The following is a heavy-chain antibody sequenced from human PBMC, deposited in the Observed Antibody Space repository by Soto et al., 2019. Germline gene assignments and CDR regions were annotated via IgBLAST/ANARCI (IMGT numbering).Heavy chain of an antibody. D-gene: IGHD6-13*01. V-gene: IGHV3-23*01. CDR1: GITFTSHA. CDR2: ISGSGGST. CDR3: VVSSAEAAGIFDD. J-gene: IGHJ4*02. Sequence: EVQLLESGGGLVQPGGSLRLSCAASGITFTSHAMNWVRQAPGKGLEWVSGISGSGGSTYYADAVKGRFTVSRDNSMRTLFLQVNSLRVDYTDVYYCVVSSAEAAGIFDDWGQGTLVTVSS.